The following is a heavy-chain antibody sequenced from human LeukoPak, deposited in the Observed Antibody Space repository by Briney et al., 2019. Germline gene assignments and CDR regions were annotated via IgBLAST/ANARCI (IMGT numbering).Heavy chain of an antibody. CDR1: GGSFSGHY. Sequence: PSETLSLTCAVYGGSFSGHYWNWIRQPPGKGLEWIGEINHSGSTNYNPSLKSRVTISVDTSKNQFSLNLSSVTVADTAVYYCAKGQPTVAARLFGYWGQGTLVTVSS. J-gene: IGHJ4*02. CDR2: INHSGST. V-gene: IGHV4-34*01. CDR3: AKGQPTVAARLFGY. D-gene: IGHD2-15*01.